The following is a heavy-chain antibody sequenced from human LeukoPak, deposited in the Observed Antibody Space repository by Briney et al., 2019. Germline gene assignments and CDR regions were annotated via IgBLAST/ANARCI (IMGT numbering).Heavy chain of an antibody. J-gene: IGHJ4*02. CDR1: GYTFTSYW. D-gene: IGHD6-19*01. V-gene: IGHV5-51*01. CDR3: AGPNSGLDF. Sequence: GESLKISCKGSGYTFTSYWIGWVRQMPGKGLEWMGIIYPRDSDTRYSPSFQDRVTISVDKSISTAYLQWSSLKASDTAMYFCAGPNSGLDFWGQGTLVTVSS. CDR2: IYPRDSDT.